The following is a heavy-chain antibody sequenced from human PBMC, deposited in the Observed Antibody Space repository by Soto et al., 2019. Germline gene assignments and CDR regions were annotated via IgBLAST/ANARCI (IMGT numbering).Heavy chain of an antibody. D-gene: IGHD4-17*01. Sequence: SETLSLTCPVSGGSISSGDHYWGWIRQHPERGLEWIGYIDNSGITYDNPSLKSRVAMSVDTSQNQFSLKLRSVSAADTAVYYCARNYGNYGHYFDSWGQGTLVPVSS. CDR1: GGSISSGDHY. V-gene: IGHV4-31*03. CDR2: IDNSGIT. CDR3: ARNYGNYGHYFDS. J-gene: IGHJ4*02.